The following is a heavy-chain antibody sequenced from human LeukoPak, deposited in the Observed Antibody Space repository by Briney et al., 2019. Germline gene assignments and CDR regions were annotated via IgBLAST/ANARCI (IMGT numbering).Heavy chain of an antibody. CDR2: IYSGGST. J-gene: IGHJ5*02. Sequence: GGSLRLSCAASGFTVSSNYMSWVRQAPGKGLEWVSVIYSGGSTYYADSVKGRFTISRDNSKNTLYLQMNSLRAEDTAVYYCAKDLHYYGSGSYDFNWFDPWGQGTLVTVSS. CDR1: GFTVSSNY. V-gene: IGHV3-66*01. CDR3: AKDLHYYGSGSYDFNWFDP. D-gene: IGHD3-10*01.